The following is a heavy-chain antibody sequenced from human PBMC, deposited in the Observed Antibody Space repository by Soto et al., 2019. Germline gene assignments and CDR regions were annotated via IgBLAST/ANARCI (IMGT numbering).Heavy chain of an antibody. Sequence: QGQLVQSGAEVKKPGASVRVSCKASGYTFTSYGISWVRQAPGQGLEWMGWISTHNGNTNYAQKAQGRVTMTTDTSTSTAYLELRSLRSDGTAVYYCARNYYDSSGSSLYYFDYWGQGTLVTVSS. J-gene: IGHJ4*02. D-gene: IGHD3-22*01. V-gene: IGHV1-18*01. CDR3: ARNYYDSSGSSLYYFDY. CDR1: GYTFTSYG. CDR2: ISTHNGNT.